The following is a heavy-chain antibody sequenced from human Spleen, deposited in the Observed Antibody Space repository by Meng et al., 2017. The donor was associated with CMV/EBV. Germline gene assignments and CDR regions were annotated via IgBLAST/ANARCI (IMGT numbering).Heavy chain of an antibody. CDR1: GGTFSSYS. D-gene: IGHD3-16*02. V-gene: IGHV1-69*10. Sequence: SGGTFSSYSFSWVRQAPGQGLEWVGGIIPSLNIASHAQKFQGRVTITADKSTSTAYMELSSLTSEDTAVYYCARGAGLRLGELSDYWGQGTLVTVSS. J-gene: IGHJ4*02. CDR3: ARGAGLRLGELSDY. CDR2: IIPSLNIA.